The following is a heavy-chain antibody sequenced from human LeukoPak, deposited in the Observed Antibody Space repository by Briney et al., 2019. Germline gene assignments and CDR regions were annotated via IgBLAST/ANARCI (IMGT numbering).Heavy chain of an antibody. D-gene: IGHD4-11*01. J-gene: IGHJ4*02. CDR2: ISSSSSYI. V-gene: IGHV3-21*04. CDR3: ARGRRVQSHAYFFDS. CDR1: GFTFNSYS. Sequence: GSLRLSCAASGFTFNSYSMNWVRQAPGKGLEWVSSISSSSSYIYYADSVKGRFTISRNNAKNSLYLQMNSLRAEDTAVYYCARGRRVQSHAYFFDSWGQGTLVTVSS.